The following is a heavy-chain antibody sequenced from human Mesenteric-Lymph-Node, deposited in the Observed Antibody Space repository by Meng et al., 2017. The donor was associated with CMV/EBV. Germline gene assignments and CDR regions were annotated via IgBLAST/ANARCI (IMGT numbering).Heavy chain of an antibody. J-gene: IGHJ6*02. CDR3: ARDAGYYSTDV. Sequence: GSLRLSCTVSGGSISSSSYYWGWIRQPPGKGLEWIGSIYYSGSTYYNPSLKSRVTISVDTSKNQFSLKLSSVTAADTAVYYCARDAGYYSTDVWGQGTTVTVSS. V-gene: IGHV4-39*07. D-gene: IGHD3-10*01. CDR1: GGSISSSSYY. CDR2: IYYSGST.